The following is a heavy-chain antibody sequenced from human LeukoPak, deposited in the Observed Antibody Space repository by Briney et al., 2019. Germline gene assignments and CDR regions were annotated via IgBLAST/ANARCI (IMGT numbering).Heavy chain of an antibody. V-gene: IGHV3-48*02. CDR1: GFTFSTYR. J-gene: IGHJ4*02. Sequence: GVSLRLSCAASGFTFSTYRMNWVRQAPGNGMEWVSYISGSSSTIHYADSVKGRFTVSRDNAKNTLYLQMNNLRDADTAVYYCASDSRDYVFDHWGQGALVT. D-gene: IGHD4-17*01. CDR3: ASDSRDYVFDH. CDR2: ISGSSSTI.